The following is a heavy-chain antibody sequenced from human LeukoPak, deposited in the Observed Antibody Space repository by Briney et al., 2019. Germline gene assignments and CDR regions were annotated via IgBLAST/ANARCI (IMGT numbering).Heavy chain of an antibody. CDR2: ISSSSSTI. Sequence: GGSLRLSCAASGFTFSSYSMNWVRQAPGKGLEWVSYISSSSSTIYYADSVKGRFTISRDNAKNSLYLQMNSLRAEGTAVYYCARDRAPQRPYYYYGMDVWGQGTTVTVSS. V-gene: IGHV3-48*01. J-gene: IGHJ6*02. D-gene: IGHD2-2*01. CDR1: GFTFSSYS. CDR3: ARDRAPQRPYYYYGMDV.